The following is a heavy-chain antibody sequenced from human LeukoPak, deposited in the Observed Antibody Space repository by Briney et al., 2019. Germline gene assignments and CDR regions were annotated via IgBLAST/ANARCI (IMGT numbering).Heavy chain of an antibody. CDR3: AEVPKCWGYIDF. D-gene: IGHD7-27*01. V-gene: IGHV4-59*01. J-gene: IGHJ4*02. Sequence: SETLSLTCTVSRVSISSYYWSWIRPPPGKGLEWIGYIYYSGSTNYNPSLESRVAISLYPSKNQVSLRLSFVTAADTAVYYCAEVPKCWGYIDFWGQGTLVTVSS. CDR1: RVSISSYY. CDR2: IYYSGST.